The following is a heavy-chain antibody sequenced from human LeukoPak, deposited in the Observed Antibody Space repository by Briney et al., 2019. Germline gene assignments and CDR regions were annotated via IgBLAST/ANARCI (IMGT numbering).Heavy chain of an antibody. CDR2: IYYSGST. Sequence: PSETLSLTCTVSGGSISSGDYYWSWIRQPPGEGLEWIGYIYYSGSTYYNPSLKSRVTISVDTSKNQFSLKLSSVTAADTAVYYCASDCSGGSCYDYWGQGTLVTVSS. V-gene: IGHV4-30-4*01. CDR1: GGSISSGDYY. CDR3: ASDCSGGSCYDY. D-gene: IGHD2-15*01. J-gene: IGHJ4*02.